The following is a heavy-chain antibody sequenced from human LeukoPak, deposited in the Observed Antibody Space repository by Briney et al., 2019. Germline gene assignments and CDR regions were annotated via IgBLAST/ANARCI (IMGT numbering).Heavy chain of an antibody. CDR3: TNGGLYHYDF. D-gene: IGHD3-22*01. CDR1: GFTFGNSG. V-gene: IGHV3-23*01. CDR2: FTGGGGST. J-gene: IGHJ4*02. Sequence: PGGSLRLSCAASGFTFGNSGMSWVRQAPGKGLEWVSGFTGGGGSTYHAESVEGRFTISRDNSKNTLYLQMNSLRAEDTAVYYCTNGGLYHYDFWGQGTLVIVSS.